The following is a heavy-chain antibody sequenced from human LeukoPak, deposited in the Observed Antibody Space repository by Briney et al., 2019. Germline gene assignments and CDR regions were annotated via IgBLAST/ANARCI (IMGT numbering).Heavy chain of an antibody. Sequence: GGSLRLSCAASGFTFSSYAMHWVRQAPGKGLEWVAVISYDGSNKYYADSVKGRFTISRDNSKNTLYLQMNSLRAEDTAVYYRARGPWYYDISRDAFDIWGQGTMVTVSS. V-gene: IGHV3-30*04. CDR1: GFTFSSYA. CDR2: ISYDGSNK. D-gene: IGHD3-9*01. CDR3: ARGPWYYDISRDAFDI. J-gene: IGHJ3*02.